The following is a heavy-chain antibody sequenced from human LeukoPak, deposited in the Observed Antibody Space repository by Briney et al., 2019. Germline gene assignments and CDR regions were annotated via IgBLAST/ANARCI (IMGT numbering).Heavy chain of an antibody. Sequence: SETLTLTCTVSGYSISSYYWSWIRQPPGKGLEWIGYIYYNGSTNYNPSLKSRVTISVDTSKNQFSLKLSSVTAADTAVYYCARGGRLSVPYYFDYWGQGTLVTVSS. V-gene: IGHV4-59*01. CDR2: IYYNGST. D-gene: IGHD3-16*02. J-gene: IGHJ4*02. CDR3: ARGGRLSVPYYFDY. CDR1: GYSISSYY.